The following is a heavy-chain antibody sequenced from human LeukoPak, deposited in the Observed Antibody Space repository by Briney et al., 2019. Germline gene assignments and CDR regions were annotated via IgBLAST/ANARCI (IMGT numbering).Heavy chain of an antibody. J-gene: IGHJ4*02. Sequence: RPGGSLRLSCAASGFTFDDYGMSWVRQAPGKGLEWVSGINWNGGSTGYADSVKGRFTISRDNAKNSLYLQMNSLRAEDTAVYYCASHLITIFGVVPDYWGQGTLVTVSS. CDR3: ASHLITIFGVVPDY. CDR1: GFTFDDYG. V-gene: IGHV3-20*04. CDR2: INWNGGST. D-gene: IGHD3-3*01.